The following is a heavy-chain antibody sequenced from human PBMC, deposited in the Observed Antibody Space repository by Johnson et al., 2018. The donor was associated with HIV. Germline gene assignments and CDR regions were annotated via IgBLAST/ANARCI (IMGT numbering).Heavy chain of an antibody. D-gene: IGHD5-24*01. CDR2: IYSGGST. J-gene: IGHJ3*02. CDR3: ARTSLEMATISAFDI. V-gene: IGHV3-53*05. Sequence: VQVVETGGGLIQPGGSLRLSCAASGFNVSGKYMTWVRQPPGKGLEWVSVIYSGGSTHYADSVKGRFTISRDNSKNTLYLQMNSLRAEDTAVYYCARTSLEMATISAFDIWGQGTMVTVSS. CDR1: GFNVSGKY.